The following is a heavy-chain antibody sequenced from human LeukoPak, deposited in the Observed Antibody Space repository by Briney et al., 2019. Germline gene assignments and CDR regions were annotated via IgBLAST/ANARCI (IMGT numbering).Heavy chain of an antibody. J-gene: IGHJ4*02. Sequence: GGSLRLSCAASGFTFSSYEMNWVRQAPGKGLEWVGFIRSKAYGGTTEYAASVKGRFTISRDDSESIAYLQMNSLKTEDTAVYYCTRGKGDQGWFWGQGTLVTVSS. D-gene: IGHD2-15*01. CDR3: TRGKGDQGWF. V-gene: IGHV3-49*04. CDR1: GFTFSSYE. CDR2: IRSKAYGGTT.